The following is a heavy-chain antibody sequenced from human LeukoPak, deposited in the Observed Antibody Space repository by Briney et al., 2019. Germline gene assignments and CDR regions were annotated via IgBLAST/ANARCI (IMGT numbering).Heavy chain of an antibody. CDR2: IYYSGST. CDR3: ARVQSCSSTSCYLYYFDY. Sequence: SETLSLTCTVSGGSISSHYWSWIRQPPGKGLEWIGSIYYSGSTYYNPSLKSRVTISVDTSKNQFSLKLSSVTAADTAVYYCARVQSCSSTSCYLYYFDYWGQGTLVTVSS. D-gene: IGHD2-2*01. J-gene: IGHJ4*02. CDR1: GGSISSHY. V-gene: IGHV4-59*11.